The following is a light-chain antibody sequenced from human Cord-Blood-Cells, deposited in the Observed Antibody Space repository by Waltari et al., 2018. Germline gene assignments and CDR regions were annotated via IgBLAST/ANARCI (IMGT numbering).Light chain of an antibody. Sequence: EIQMTQSPSSLSASVGDRVTITCRASQGISNYLAWYQQKPGKVPKLLIYAASTLQSGVPSRFSGSGSGTDFTLTISSLQPEDVATYYCQKYNSAPLYTFGQGTKLEIK. CDR2: AAS. J-gene: IGKJ2*01. V-gene: IGKV1-27*01. CDR1: QGISNY. CDR3: QKYNSAPLYT.